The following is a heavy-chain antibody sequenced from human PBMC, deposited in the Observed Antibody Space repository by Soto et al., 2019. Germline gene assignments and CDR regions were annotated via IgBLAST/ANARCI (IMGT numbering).Heavy chain of an antibody. V-gene: IGHV4-39*02. D-gene: IGHD2-8*02. CDR3: AKTPTGYYDS. CDR2: VFYTGSA. J-gene: IGHJ4*02. CDR1: GGSIRGGDDY. Sequence: SETLSLTCSVSGGSIRGGDDYWGWIRRSPGKGLEYIGSVFYTGSAYYNPSFKSRVSIVADTSTNRFFLNLKSVTATDTGVYYCAKTPTGYYDSWGQGILVTAPQ.